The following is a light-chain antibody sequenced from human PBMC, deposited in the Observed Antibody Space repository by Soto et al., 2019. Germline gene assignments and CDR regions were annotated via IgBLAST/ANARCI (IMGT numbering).Light chain of an antibody. V-gene: IGKV3-11*01. CDR1: QSVSSY. Sequence: EVVLTQSPATLSLSPGERATLSCRASQSVSSYLAWYQQKPGQAPRLLIYDASNRATGIPARFSGSGSGTDFTLTIRSLEPEDFAVYYCQQRSNWPPITFGQGTRPAIK. CDR3: QQRSNWPPIT. CDR2: DAS. J-gene: IGKJ5*01.